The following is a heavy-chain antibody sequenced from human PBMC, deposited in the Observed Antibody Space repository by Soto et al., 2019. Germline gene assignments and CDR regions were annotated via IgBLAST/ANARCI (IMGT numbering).Heavy chain of an antibody. J-gene: IGHJ6*03. CDR1: GYTFTSYG. D-gene: IGHD5-12*01. V-gene: IGHV1-18*01. CDR2: ISAYNGNT. CDR3: ARYSGYDPYYYYMDV. Sequence: ASVKVSCKASGYTFTSYGISWVRQAPGQGLEWMGWISAYNGNTNYAQKLQGRVTMTTDTSTSTAYMELRSLRSDDTAVYYCARYSGYDPYYYYMDVCGKGTTVTVSS.